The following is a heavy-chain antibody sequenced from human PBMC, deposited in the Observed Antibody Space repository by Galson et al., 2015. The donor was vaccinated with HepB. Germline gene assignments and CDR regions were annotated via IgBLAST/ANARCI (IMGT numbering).Heavy chain of an antibody. V-gene: IGHV7-4-1*02. CDR2: INSNTGNT. D-gene: IGHD5-12*01. Sequence: SVKVSCKASGYTFTSYAMNWVRQAPGQGLEWMGWINSNTGNTTYAQGFTGRFVFSLDTSVSTEYLQINSLKAEDTDVYYCARPYPYSGYDAHHDAFDIWGQGTMVTVSS. CDR1: GYTFTSYA. CDR3: ARPYPYSGYDAHHDAFDI. J-gene: IGHJ3*02.